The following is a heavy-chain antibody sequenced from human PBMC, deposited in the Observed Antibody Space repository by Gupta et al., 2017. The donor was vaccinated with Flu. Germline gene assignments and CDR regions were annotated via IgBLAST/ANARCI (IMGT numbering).Heavy chain of an antibody. CDR3: AHRTEYCFGGSCYDWFDP. D-gene: IGHD2-15*01. Sequence: STSGVGVCWIRQPPGKALEWLALIYGNDDERYSTSLNNRLTITKNTSKNPVVLTMTNMDPVDTATYYCAHRTEYCFGGSCYDWFDPGGQGTLVSVSS. CDR2: IYGNDDE. J-gene: IGHJ5*02. V-gene: IGHV2-5*01. CDR1: STSGVG.